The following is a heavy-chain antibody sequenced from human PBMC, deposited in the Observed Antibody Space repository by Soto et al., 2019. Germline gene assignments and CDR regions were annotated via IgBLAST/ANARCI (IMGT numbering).Heavy chain of an antibody. J-gene: IGHJ4*02. V-gene: IGHV3-23*01. CDR2: ISGRGGTT. D-gene: IGHD3-10*01. CDR1: GFTFSSNA. CDR3: AKQRAGFGSGSDTYYFDY. Sequence: EVQLLESGGGLVQPGGSLRISCIGSGFTFSSNAMSWVRQAPGKGLEWVSAISGRGGTTYYADSVKGRFAVSRDNSHNPLYLQMNSLRADDTAVYYCAKQRAGFGSGSDTYYFDYWGQGTLVTVSS.